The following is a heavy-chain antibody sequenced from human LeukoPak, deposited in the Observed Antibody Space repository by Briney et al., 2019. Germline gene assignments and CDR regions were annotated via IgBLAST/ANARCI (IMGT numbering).Heavy chain of an antibody. CDR2: IYYSGST. D-gene: IGHD3-10*01. CDR1: GGSISSSSYY. CDR3: ATQMPYYYGSGSYCFDY. V-gene: IGHV4-39*01. J-gene: IGHJ4*02. Sequence: SETLSLTCTVSGGSISSSSYYWGWIRQPPGKGLEWIGSIYYSGSTYYNPSLKSRVTISVDTSKNQFSLKLSSVTAADTAVYYCATQMPYYYGSGSYCFDYWGQGTLVTVSS.